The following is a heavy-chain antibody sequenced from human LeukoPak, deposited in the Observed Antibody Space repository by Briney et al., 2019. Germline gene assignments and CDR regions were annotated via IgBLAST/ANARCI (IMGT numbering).Heavy chain of an antibody. V-gene: IGHV4-30-4*08. CDR3: ARGLAYCGGDCYSFDY. Sequence: PSQTLSLTCTVSGGSISSGDYYWSWIRQPPGKGLEWIGYIYYSGSTYYNPSLKGRVTISVDTSKNQFSLKLSSVTAADTAVYYCARGLAYCGGDCYSFDYWGQGTLVTVSS. J-gene: IGHJ4*02. CDR2: IYYSGST. D-gene: IGHD2-21*01. CDR1: GGSISSGDYY.